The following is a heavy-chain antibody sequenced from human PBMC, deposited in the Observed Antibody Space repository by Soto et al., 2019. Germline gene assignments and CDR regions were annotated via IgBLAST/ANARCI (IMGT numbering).Heavy chain of an antibody. J-gene: IGHJ4*02. CDR2: IYYTGTT. Sequence: SETLSLTCTLSPGSLSSSFFYWSWVRQPPGQRLEWMGYIYYTGTTNYNPSLASRVAMSVGTSKKQFSLNLRSLTPADTARYYCARLTTSSGWSLFESWRQRMLVTVCS. CDR3: ARLTTSSGWSLFES. D-gene: IGHD6-13*01. V-gene: IGHV4-61*01. CDR1: PGSLSSSFFY.